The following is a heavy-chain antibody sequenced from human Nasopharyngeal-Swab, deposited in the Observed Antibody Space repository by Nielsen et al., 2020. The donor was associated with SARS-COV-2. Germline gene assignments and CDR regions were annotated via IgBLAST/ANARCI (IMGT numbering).Heavy chain of an antibody. CDR2: IYYSGST. Sequence: SETLSLTCTVSGGSISSGGYYWSWIRQHPGKGLEWIGYIYYSGSTYYNPSLKSRVTISVDTSKNQFSLKLSSVTAADTAVYYCARDMRSWNLYYFDYWGQGTLVTVSS. J-gene: IGHJ4*02. D-gene: IGHD6-13*01. CDR3: ARDMRSWNLYYFDY. V-gene: IGHV4-31*03. CDR1: GGSISSGGYY.